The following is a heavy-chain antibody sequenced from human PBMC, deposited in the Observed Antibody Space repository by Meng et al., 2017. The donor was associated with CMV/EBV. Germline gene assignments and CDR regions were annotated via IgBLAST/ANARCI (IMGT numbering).Heavy chain of an antibody. Sequence: GESLKISCAASGFTFSSYSMNWVRQAPGKGLEWVSSISISSSYIYYAHSVKGRFTISRDNAKHSLYLQMNSLRAEDTAVYYCAREVRIAAAGTSAFDIWGQGTMVTVSS. CDR1: GFTFSSYS. D-gene: IGHD6-13*01. CDR2: ISISSSYI. J-gene: IGHJ3*02. V-gene: IGHV3-21*01. CDR3: AREVRIAAAGTSAFDI.